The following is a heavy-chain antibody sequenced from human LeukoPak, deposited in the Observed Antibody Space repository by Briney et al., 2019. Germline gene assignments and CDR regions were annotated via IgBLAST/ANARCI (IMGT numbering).Heavy chain of an antibody. J-gene: IGHJ4*02. CDR1: GYSISSGYY. CDR3: AGGIVGVHAY. Sequence: PSETLSLTCAVAGYSISSGYYWGWIRQPPGQGLEWIGNINHSGSTYYNPSLKSRVTISVDTSKNQFSLNLSSVTAADTAVYYCAGGIVGVHAYWGQGTLVTVSS. CDR2: INHSGST. D-gene: IGHD1-26*01. V-gene: IGHV4-38-2*01.